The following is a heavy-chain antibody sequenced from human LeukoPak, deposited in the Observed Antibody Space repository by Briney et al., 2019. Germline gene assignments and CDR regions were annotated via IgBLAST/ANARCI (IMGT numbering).Heavy chain of an antibody. CDR3: ARDLAAAGDY. V-gene: IGHV1-8*02. J-gene: IGHJ4*02. CDR2: MNPNSGNT. D-gene: IGHD6-13*01. CDR1: GGTFSSYA. Sequence: ASVKVSCKASGGTFSSYAISWVRQATGQGLEWMGWMNPNSGNTGYAQKFQGRVTMTRDTSTSTVYMELSSLRSEDTAVYYCARDLAAAGDYWGQGTLVTVSS.